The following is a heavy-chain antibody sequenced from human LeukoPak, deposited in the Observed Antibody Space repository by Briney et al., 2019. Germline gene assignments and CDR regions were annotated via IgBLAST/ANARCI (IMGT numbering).Heavy chain of an antibody. CDR1: GGSISSYC. V-gene: IGHV4-4*07. CDR2: IYTSGST. Sequence: SETLSLTCTVSGGSISSYCWSWIRQPAGKGLEWIGRIYTSGSTNSNPSLKSRVTMSVDTSKNQFSLKLSSVTAADTAVYYCARDRDELRSRAFDIWGQGTMVTVSS. CDR3: ARDRDELRSRAFDI. D-gene: IGHD3-16*01. J-gene: IGHJ3*02.